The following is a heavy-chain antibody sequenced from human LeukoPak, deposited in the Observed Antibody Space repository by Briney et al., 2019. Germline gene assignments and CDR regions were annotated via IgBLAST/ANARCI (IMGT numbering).Heavy chain of an antibody. J-gene: IGHJ4*02. CDR1: GFTFSSNS. D-gene: IGHD3-10*01. V-gene: IGHV3-48*04. Sequence: GGSLRLSCAASGFTFSSNSMNWVRQAPGKGLEWVSYISSTGGTIYYADSMKGRFTISRDNAKNSLYLQMNSLRAEDTAVYYCARDKWYYGSGSFDYWGQGTLVTVSS. CDR3: ARDKWYYGSGSFDY. CDR2: ISSTGGTI.